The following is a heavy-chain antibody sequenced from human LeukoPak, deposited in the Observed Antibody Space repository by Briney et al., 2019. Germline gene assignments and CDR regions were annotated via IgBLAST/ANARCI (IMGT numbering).Heavy chain of an antibody. D-gene: IGHD3-22*01. V-gene: IGHV3-11*06. Sequence: KPGGSLRLSCAASGFSFSDYYMSWIRQAPGKGLEWVSYISSSSSYTNYADSVKGRFTISRDNAKNSLYLQMNSLRAEDTAVYYCARSYYDSSGHSDHWGQGTLVTVSS. J-gene: IGHJ4*02. CDR3: ARSYYDSSGHSDH. CDR1: GFSFSDYY. CDR2: ISSSSSYT.